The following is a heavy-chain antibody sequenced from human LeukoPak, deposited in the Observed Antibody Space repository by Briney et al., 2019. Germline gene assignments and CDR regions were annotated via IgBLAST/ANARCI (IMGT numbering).Heavy chain of an antibody. V-gene: IGHV4-59*01. CDR2: IYYSGST. Sequence: PSETLSLTCTVSGGSISSYYWSWIRQPPGKGLEWIGYIYYSGSTNYNPSLKSRVTISVDTSKNQFSLKLSSVTAADTAVYYCARGRPYYDILTGYLNPTYYFDYWGQGTLVTVSS. J-gene: IGHJ4*02. CDR3: ARGRPYYDILTGYLNPTYYFDY. D-gene: IGHD3-9*01. CDR1: GGSISSYY.